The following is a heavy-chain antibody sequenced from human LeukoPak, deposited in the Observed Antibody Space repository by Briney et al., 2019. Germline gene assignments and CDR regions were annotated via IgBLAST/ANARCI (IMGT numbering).Heavy chain of an antibody. CDR2: TYYRSKWYN. D-gene: IGHD2-15*01. J-gene: IGHJ4*02. V-gene: IGHV6-1*01. CDR1: GDSVSSNSGA. CDR3: ARARSDCSASGCYEGFFDS. Sequence: SQTLSLTCAISGDSVSSNSGAWNWIRQSPSRGLEWLGRTYYRSKWYNVYAVSVKSRITINPDTSKNQFSLQLNSVTPEDTAVYYCARARSDCSASGCYEGFFDSWGQGTLVTVSS.